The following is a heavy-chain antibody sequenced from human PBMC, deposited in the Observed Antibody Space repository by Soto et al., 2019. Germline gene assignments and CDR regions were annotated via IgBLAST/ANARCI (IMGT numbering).Heavy chain of an antibody. D-gene: IGHD3-22*01. Sequence: QVQLLQSGAEVEKPGSSVKLSCKASGCTFSSYAISWVRQAPGQGLEWLGGIIPSFGTANYAQKFQGRVTITADESTSRPYMELSSLRPEHTAVYYCARDRYYYDSSGYFDYWGQGTLVTVSS. CDR3: ARDRYYYDSSGYFDY. CDR2: IIPSFGTA. J-gene: IGHJ4*02. V-gene: IGHV1-69*01. CDR1: GCTFSSYA.